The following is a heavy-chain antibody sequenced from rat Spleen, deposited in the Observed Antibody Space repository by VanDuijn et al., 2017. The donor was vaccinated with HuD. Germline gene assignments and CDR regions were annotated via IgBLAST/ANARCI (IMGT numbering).Heavy chain of an antibody. V-gene: IGHV5-25*01. CDR3: TPYEGGSAY. Sequence: EVQLVESGGGLVQRGGSRKVGAAASGLTFSCFVIDWVRQAPKKGLEWGASITSAGGNTFYPESVKGRFTISRDNAKSTLYLQMNSLRSEDTATYYCTPYEGGSAYWGQGTLVTVSS. CDR2: ITSAGGNT. CDR1: GLTFSCFV. D-gene: IGHD1-12*01. J-gene: IGHJ3*01.